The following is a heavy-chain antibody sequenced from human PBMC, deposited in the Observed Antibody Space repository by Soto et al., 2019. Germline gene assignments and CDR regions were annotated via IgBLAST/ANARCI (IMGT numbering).Heavy chain of an antibody. CDR3: ARGGGNFGY. D-gene: IGHD3-16*01. Sequence: QVQLVESGGALVKPGGSLRLSCAASGFTFSDYYMNWIRQAPGKGLEWVSYISPSGSTIYYADSVKGRFTISRDNAKNSLKLKMNSLRVEDTAVYYCARGGGNFGYWGQGTLVTVSS. CDR1: GFTFSDYY. CDR2: ISPSGSTI. V-gene: IGHV3-11*01. J-gene: IGHJ4*02.